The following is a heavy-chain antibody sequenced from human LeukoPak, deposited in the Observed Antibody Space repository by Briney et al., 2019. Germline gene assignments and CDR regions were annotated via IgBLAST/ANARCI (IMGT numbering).Heavy chain of an antibody. D-gene: IGHD3-3*01. Sequence: ASVKVSCKASGYTFTSYGISWVRQAPGQGLEWMGWISAYNGNTNYAQKLQGRVTMATDTSTSTAYMELRSLRSDDTAVCYCAREARGGDFLSGYGSRYNWFDPWGQGTLVTVSS. V-gene: IGHV1-18*01. CDR1: GYTFTSYG. J-gene: IGHJ5*02. CDR3: AREARGGDFLSGYGSRYNWFDP. CDR2: ISAYNGNT.